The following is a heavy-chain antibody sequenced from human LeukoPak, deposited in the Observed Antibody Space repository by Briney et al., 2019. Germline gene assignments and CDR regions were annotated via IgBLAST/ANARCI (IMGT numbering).Heavy chain of an antibody. Sequence: VASVKVSCKASGYTFTSYDINWVRQATGQGVEWMGWMNPNSGNTGYAQKFQGRVTMTRNTSISTAYMELSSLRSEDTAVYYCARGKRIPAARRSNYYYYRDVWGKGTTVTVSS. D-gene: IGHD2-2*01. CDR3: ARGKRIPAARRSNYYYYRDV. V-gene: IGHV1-8*01. J-gene: IGHJ6*03. CDR1: GYTFTSYD. CDR2: MNPNSGNT.